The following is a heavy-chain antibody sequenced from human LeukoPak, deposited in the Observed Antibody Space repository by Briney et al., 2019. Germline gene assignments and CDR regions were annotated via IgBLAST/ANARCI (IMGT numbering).Heavy chain of an antibody. V-gene: IGHV4-59*08. Sequence: SETLSLTCTVSGGSISSFYWSWIRQPPGKGLEWIAYIYYTGSTNYNPSLKSRVTMSIDTSKNQFSLRLSSVTAADTAVYYCASNPTSSLLRGNAFDLWGRGTMVTVSS. J-gene: IGHJ3*01. D-gene: IGHD2-2*01. CDR3: ASNPTSSLLRGNAFDL. CDR2: IYYTGST. CDR1: GGSISSFY.